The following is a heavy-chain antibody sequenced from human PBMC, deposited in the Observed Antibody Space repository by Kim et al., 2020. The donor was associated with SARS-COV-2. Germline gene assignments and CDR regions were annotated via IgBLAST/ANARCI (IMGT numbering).Heavy chain of an antibody. J-gene: IGHJ6*02. V-gene: IGHV3-23*01. D-gene: IGHD1-26*01. Sequence: GGSLRLSCAASGFTFSSYAMSWVRQAPGKGLEWVSAISGSGGSTYYADSVKGRFTISRDNSKNTLYLQMNSLRAEDTAVYYCAKDGSRALIQYYYYGMDVWGPGTTVTVSS. CDR1: GFTFSSYA. CDR2: ISGSGGST. CDR3: AKDGSRALIQYYYYGMDV.